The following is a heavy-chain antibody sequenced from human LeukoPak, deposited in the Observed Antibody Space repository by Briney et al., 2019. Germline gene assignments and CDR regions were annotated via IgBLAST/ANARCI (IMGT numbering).Heavy chain of an antibody. CDR1: GGSITSYY. D-gene: IGHD1/OR15-1a*01. CDR2: IYYSGST. V-gene: IGHV4-59*08. Sequence: KPAETLSLTCTVSGGSITSYYWSWIRQPPGKGLEWIGYIYYSGSTNYNPSLKGRVTISADMSKNQFSLKLTSVTAADTAVYYCASAVTGTYGTFDLWGPGTMVTVFS. CDR3: ASAVTGTYGTFDL. J-gene: IGHJ3*01.